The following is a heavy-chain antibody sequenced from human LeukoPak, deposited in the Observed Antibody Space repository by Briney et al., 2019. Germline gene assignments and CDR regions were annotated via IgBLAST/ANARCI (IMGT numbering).Heavy chain of an antibody. Sequence: GGSLRLSCAASGSTFSSYWMHWVRQAPGKGLVWVSRINSDGSSTSYADSVKGRFTISRDNAKNTLYLQMNSLRAEDTAVYYCAREQGYCSSTSCYVGAFDIWRQGTMVTVSS. CDR1: GSTFSSYW. J-gene: IGHJ3*02. CDR2: INSDGSST. D-gene: IGHD2-2*01. CDR3: AREQGYCSSTSCYVGAFDI. V-gene: IGHV3-74*01.